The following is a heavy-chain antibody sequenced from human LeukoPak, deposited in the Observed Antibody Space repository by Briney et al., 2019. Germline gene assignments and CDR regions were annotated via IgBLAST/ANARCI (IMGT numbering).Heavy chain of an antibody. D-gene: IGHD5-18*01. CDR2: ISSDSSTI. V-gene: IGHV3-48*01. Sequence: GGSLRLSCAASGFTFSSYSMNWVRQAPGKGLEWVSYISSDSSTIHYADSVKGRFTISRDNAKSSLFLQMNSLRAEDTAVYYCAGIPLSTTMVDYWGQGTLVTVSS. CDR1: GFTFSSYS. CDR3: AGIPLSTTMVDY. J-gene: IGHJ4*02.